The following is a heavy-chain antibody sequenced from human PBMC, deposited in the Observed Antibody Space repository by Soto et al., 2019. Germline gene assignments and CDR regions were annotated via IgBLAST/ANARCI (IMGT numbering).Heavy chain of an antibody. J-gene: IGHJ5*02. Sequence: QLQLQESGSGLVKPSQTLSLTCVVSGGSISSGGYAWNWIRQPPGKGLEWIGYIYHSGYTSYNPSLKSRVXXXVXXSKNQFSLKLSFVTAADTAVYYCARDSLTGNYFDPWGQGTLVTVSS. CDR2: IYHSGYT. CDR1: GGSISSGGYA. D-gene: IGHD1-7*01. CDR3: ARDSLTGNYFDP. V-gene: IGHV4-30-2*01.